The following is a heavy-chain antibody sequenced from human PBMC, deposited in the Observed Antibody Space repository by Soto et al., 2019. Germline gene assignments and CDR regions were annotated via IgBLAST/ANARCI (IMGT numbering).Heavy chain of an antibody. CDR2: IYPGNSDT. Sequence: PGESLKISCQGSGYSFTSYWIGWVRQMPGKGLEWMGIIYPGNSDTRYSPSLQGQVTISADKSVRTAYLQWSSLKASDTAIYYCARRVDAFDVWGQGTMVTVSS. CDR1: GYSFTSYW. V-gene: IGHV5-51*01. CDR3: ARRVDAFDV. J-gene: IGHJ3*01.